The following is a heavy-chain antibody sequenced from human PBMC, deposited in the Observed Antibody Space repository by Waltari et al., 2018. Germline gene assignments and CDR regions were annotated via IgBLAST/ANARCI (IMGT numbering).Heavy chain of an antibody. CDR1: GGSISSGSYY. V-gene: IGHV4-61*09. CDR3: SYGTVVTWNY. D-gene: IGHD3-10*01. J-gene: IGHJ4*02. CDR2: IYSGGST. Sequence: QVQLQESGPGLVKPSQTLSLTCTVSGGSISSGSYYWSWIRQPAGKGLEWVSVIYSGGSTYYADSLKGRFTISRDNSKNTLYLQMNSLRAEDTAVYYCSYGTVVTWNYWGQGTLVTVSS.